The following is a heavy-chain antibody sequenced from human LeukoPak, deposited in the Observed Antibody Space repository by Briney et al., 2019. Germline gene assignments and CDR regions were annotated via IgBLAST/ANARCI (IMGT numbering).Heavy chain of an antibody. CDR1: GGSISSYY. CDR3: ARVNYYDSSGPHGFDP. CDR2: IYYSGST. J-gene: IGHJ5*02. D-gene: IGHD3-22*01. Sequence: SETLSLTCTVSGGSISSYYWSWIRQPPGKGLEWIGYIYYSGSTNYNPSLKSRVTISVDTSKNRFSLKLSSVTAADTAVYYCARVNYYDSSGPHGFDPWGQGTLVTVSS. V-gene: IGHV4-59*01.